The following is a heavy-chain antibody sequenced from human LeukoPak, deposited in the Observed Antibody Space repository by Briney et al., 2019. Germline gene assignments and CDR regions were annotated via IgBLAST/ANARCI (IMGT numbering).Heavy chain of an antibody. CDR2: IKSKPAGGTT. D-gene: IGHD5-12*01. V-gene: IGHV3-15*01. CDR1: GITFSNAW. J-gene: IGHJ4*02. Sequence: GGSLRLSCAASGITFSNAWMSRVRQAPGKGLEWVGRIKSKPAGGTTDYAAPVKGRFTISRDDSKMTLYLQMNSLKAEDTAVYYCTTTLGYSGYDVGYWGQGTLVTVSS. CDR3: TTTLGYSGYDVGY.